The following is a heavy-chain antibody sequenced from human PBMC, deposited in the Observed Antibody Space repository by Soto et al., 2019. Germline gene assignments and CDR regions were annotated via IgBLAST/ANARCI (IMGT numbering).Heavy chain of an antibody. J-gene: IGHJ4*02. CDR3: VRDPQRNDY. Sequence: QVQLVQSGAEVKKPGASVKVSCKASGYDFSSYGISWVRQAPGQGLEWMGWISASNGNRDYAQQFQGRVTMTSDTSRNTADMELRSLRSDDTAVYYCVRDPQRNDYWGQGTLVNVSS. D-gene: IGHD2-2*01. CDR2: ISASNGNR. CDR1: GYDFSSYG. V-gene: IGHV1-18*04.